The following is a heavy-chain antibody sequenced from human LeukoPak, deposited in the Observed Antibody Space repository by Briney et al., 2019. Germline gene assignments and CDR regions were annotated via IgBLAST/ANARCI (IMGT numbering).Heavy chain of an antibody. D-gene: IGHD3-22*01. V-gene: IGHV4-61*02. Sequence: PSETLSLTCTVSGGSISSSSYYWSWIRQPAGKGLEYIGRVYTSGSTNYNPSLKSRVTMSVDTSKNQFSLKLNSVTAADTAVYYCARSDDSHGYQLDYWGQGTLVTVSS. CDR2: VYTSGST. CDR1: GGSISSSSYY. CDR3: ARSDDSHGYQLDY. J-gene: IGHJ4*02.